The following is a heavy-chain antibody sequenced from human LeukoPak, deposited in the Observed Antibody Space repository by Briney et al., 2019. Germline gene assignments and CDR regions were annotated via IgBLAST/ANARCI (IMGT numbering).Heavy chain of an antibody. CDR1: GGTFRSYA. CDR3: AIGESHNNDDSSEVFRY. V-gene: IGHV1-69*01. D-gene: IGHD3-22*01. J-gene: IGHJ4*02. Sequence: GSSVKVSFKASGGTFRSYAISLVRQAPGQGPEWIGGIIPIFGTANYAQKFQGRVTITADESTSTAYMELSSLRSEDTAVYYFAIGESHNNDDSSEVFRYWGQGTLVTVSS. CDR2: IIPIFGTA.